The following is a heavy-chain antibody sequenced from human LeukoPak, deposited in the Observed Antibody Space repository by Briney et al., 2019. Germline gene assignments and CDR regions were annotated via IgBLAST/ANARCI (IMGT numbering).Heavy chain of an antibody. CDR3: TTLGAYYYGSGSRDY. CDR1: GFTFSSYG. CDR2: IRYDGSNK. J-gene: IGHJ4*02. V-gene: IGHV3-30*02. Sequence: GGSLRLSCAASGFTFSSYGMHWVRQAPGKGLEWVAFIRYDGSNKYYADSVKGRFTISRDDSKNTLYLQMNSLKTEDTAVYYCTTLGAYYYGSGSRDYWGQGTLVTVSS. D-gene: IGHD3-10*01.